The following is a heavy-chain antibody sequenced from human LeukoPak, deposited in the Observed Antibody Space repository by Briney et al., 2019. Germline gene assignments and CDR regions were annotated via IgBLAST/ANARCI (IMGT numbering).Heavy chain of an antibody. V-gene: IGHV3-23*01. Sequence: QPGGPLRLSCTASGFTFSSYTMNWVRQAPRKGLEWVSSISGNGGSTDYADSVKGRFPISRDNSKNTLYLQMNSLRAEDTAVYYCAKDPTVGYYGSFGPWGQGTLVTVSS. CDR1: GFTFSSYT. CDR2: ISGNGGST. J-gene: IGHJ5*02. CDR3: AKDPTVGYYGSFGP. D-gene: IGHD3-3*01.